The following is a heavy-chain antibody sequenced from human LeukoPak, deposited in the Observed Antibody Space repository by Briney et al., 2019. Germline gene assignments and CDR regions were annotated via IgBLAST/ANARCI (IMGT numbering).Heavy chain of an antibody. D-gene: IGHD2-21*02. V-gene: IGHV3-53*01. CDR3: ARDSTPYCGGDCSLGY. J-gene: IGHJ4*02. Sequence: PGGSLRLSCAASGFTVSSNYMSWVRQAPGKGLEWVSVIYSGGSTYYADSVKGRFTISRDNSKNTLYLQMNSLRAEDTAVYYCARDSTPYCGGDCSLGYWGQGTLVTVSS. CDR2: IYSGGST. CDR1: GFTVSSNY.